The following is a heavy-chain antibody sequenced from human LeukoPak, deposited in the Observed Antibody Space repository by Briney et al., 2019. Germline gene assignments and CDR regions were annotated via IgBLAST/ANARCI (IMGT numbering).Heavy chain of an antibody. J-gene: IGHJ4*02. CDR2: ISSSSRYI. V-gene: IGHV3-21*04. Sequence: PGGSLRLSCAASGFTFGSYSMNWVRQAPGKGLEWVSSISSSSRYIYYADSVKGRFTISRDNAKNSLYLQMNSLRAEDTAVYYCAKDGYFDWFEHFDYWGQGTLVTVSS. D-gene: IGHD3-9*01. CDR1: GFTFGSYS. CDR3: AKDGYFDWFEHFDY.